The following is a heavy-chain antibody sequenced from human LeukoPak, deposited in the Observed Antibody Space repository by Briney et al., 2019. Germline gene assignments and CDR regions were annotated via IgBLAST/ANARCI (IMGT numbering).Heavy chain of an antibody. Sequence: SQTLSLTCTVSGGSISSGGYYWSWIRQHPGKGLEWIGYIYHSGSTYYNPSLKSRVTISVDRSKNQFSLKLSSVTAADTAVYYCSGNGVYDAFDIWGQGTMVTVSS. J-gene: IGHJ3*02. CDR1: GGSISSGGYY. V-gene: IGHV4-31*09. CDR3: SGNGVYDAFDI. D-gene: IGHD2-8*01. CDR2: IYHSGST.